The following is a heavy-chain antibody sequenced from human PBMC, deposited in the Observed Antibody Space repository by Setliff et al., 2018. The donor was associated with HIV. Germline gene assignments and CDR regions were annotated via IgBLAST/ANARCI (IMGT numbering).Heavy chain of an antibody. CDR1: GFTFSSHS. CDR2: ISSSSRFI. Sequence: GGSLRLSCAASGFTFSSHSMNWVRQAPGKGLEWVSSISSSSRFIFYADSVKGRFTISRDNAENSLYLQLNNLRDEDTALYYCARDLLAATRFANAFDIWGQGTMVTVSS. J-gene: IGHJ3*02. D-gene: IGHD3-10*01. V-gene: IGHV3-21*01. CDR3: ARDLLAATRFANAFDI.